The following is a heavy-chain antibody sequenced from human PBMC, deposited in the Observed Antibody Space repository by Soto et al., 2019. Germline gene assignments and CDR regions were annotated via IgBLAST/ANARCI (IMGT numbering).Heavy chain of an antibody. CDR1: GFTFSNYG. V-gene: IGHV3-30*18. CDR2: ISYDGSNK. D-gene: IGHD4-4*01. J-gene: IGHJ6*02. Sequence: GGSLRLSCAASGFTFSNYGMHWVRQAPGMGLEWVTVISYDGSNKHYTESVKGRFSISRDNSKNTLYLQMNSLRAEDTAVYYCAKDCSHYVGSYYGMDVWGQGTTVTVS. CDR3: AKDCSHYVGSYYGMDV.